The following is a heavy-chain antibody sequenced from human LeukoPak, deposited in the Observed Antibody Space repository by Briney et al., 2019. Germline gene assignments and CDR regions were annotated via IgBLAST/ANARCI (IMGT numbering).Heavy chain of an antibody. J-gene: IGHJ4*02. CDR1: GFTFSSYS. V-gene: IGHV3-21*01. CDR2: ISSSSSYI. Sequence: GGSLRLSCAASGFTFSSYSMNWVRQAPGKGLAWVSSISSSSSYIYYADSVKGRFTISRDNAKNSLYLQMNSLRAEDTAVYYCARGLSDYGDGTFDYWGQGTLVTVSS. CDR3: ARGLSDYGDGTFDY. D-gene: IGHD4-17*01.